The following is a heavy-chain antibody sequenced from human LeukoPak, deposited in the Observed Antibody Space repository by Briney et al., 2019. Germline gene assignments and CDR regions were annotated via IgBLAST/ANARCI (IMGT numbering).Heavy chain of an antibody. CDR3: ARHMWGLRSYYYMDV. Sequence: GESLKISCQGSGYSFTNKWIGWVRQLPGKGLEWMGSIYPGDSDTTYSPSFQGQVTISADKSINAAYLQWSSLKASDTAMYYCARHMWGLRSYYYMDVWGKGTTVTVSS. D-gene: IGHD1-26*01. J-gene: IGHJ6*03. CDR1: GYSFTNKW. CDR2: IYPGDSDT. V-gene: IGHV5-51*01.